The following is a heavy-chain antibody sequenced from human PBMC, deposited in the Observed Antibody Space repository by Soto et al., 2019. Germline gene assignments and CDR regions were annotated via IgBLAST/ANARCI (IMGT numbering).Heavy chain of an antibody. Sequence: QVQLVQSGAEVKKPGSSVKVSCKASGVTFSSYAISWVRQAPGQGLEWIGEIIPIFGTANYAQKFQCRVTITADESTSTAYVELSSLRSADMAAYFCARVSSWFGYFDYWGQGTLVTVSS. J-gene: IGHJ4*02. CDR1: GVTFSSYA. D-gene: IGHD6-13*01. CDR3: ARVSSWFGYFDY. V-gene: IGHV1-69*01. CDR2: IIPIFGTA.